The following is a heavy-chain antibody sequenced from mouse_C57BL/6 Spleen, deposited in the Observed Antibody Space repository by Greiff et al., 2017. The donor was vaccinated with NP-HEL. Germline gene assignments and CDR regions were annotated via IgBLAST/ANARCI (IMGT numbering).Heavy chain of an antibody. Sequence: QVHVKQSGAELVKPGASVKLSCKASGYTFTEYTIHWVKQRSGQGLEWIGWFYPGSGSIKYNEKFKDKATLTADKSSSTVYMELSRLTSEDSAVYFCARHEERTTVVDYAMDYWGQGTSVTVSS. D-gene: IGHD1-1*01. J-gene: IGHJ4*01. V-gene: IGHV1-62-2*01. CDR3: ARHEERTTVVDYAMDY. CDR2: FYPGSGSI. CDR1: GYTFTEYT.